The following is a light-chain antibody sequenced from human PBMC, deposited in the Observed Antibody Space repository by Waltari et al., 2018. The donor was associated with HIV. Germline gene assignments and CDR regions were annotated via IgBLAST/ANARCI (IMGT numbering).Light chain of an antibody. V-gene: IGLV2-11*01. Sequence: QSALTQPRSVSGSPGQSVTISCTGTSSDVGGYNYVSWYQHHPGKAPKFMIYDVTKRPSGVPDSFSGSKSGNTASLTISGLQAEDEADYYCCSYAGRYTYVFGTGTKVTVL. CDR3: CSYAGRYTYV. J-gene: IGLJ1*01. CDR1: SSDVGGYNY. CDR2: DVT.